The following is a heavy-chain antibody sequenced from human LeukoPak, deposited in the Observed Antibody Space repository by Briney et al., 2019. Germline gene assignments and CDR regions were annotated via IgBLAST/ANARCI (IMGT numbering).Heavy chain of an antibody. CDR2: ISGSGGST. J-gene: IGHJ4*02. V-gene: IGHV3-23*01. Sequence: PGRSLRLSCAASGFMFSSYAMHWVRQAPGKGLEWVSAISGSGGSTYYADSVKGRFTISRDNSKNTLYLQMNSLRAEDTAVYYCANRPGYDFWSGYLFDYWGQGTLVTVSS. CDR1: GFMFSSYA. D-gene: IGHD3-3*01. CDR3: ANRPGYDFWSGYLFDY.